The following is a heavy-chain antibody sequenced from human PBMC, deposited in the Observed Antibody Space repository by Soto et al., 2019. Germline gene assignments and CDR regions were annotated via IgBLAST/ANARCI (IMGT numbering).Heavy chain of an antibody. CDR3: ARQDVVEPRAIPEFDP. J-gene: IGHJ5*02. V-gene: IGHV1-69*01. CDR2: IIPIFGTA. D-gene: IGHD2-2*02. Sequence: QVQLVQSGAEVKKPGSSVKVSCKASGGTFNRYAISWVRQAPGQVLEWMGGIIPIFGTANYAQKFQGRLSITADESTSTVYMNLNSLRSEDTALYYCARQDVVEPRAIPEFDPGGQGTLVIVSS. CDR1: GGTFNRYA.